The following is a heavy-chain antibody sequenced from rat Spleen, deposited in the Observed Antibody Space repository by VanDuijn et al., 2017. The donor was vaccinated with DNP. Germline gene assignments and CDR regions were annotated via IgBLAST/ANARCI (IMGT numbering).Heavy chain of an antibody. Sequence: QVQLKESGPGLVQPSQTLSLPCTFSGFSLTSYNVHWVRQPTEKGLEWMGIIWTGGNTDYNSTLKYRLSISRDTSKSQVFLKMNSLQTEDTAMYFCASGTTTWFAYWGQGTLVTVSS. CDR2: IWTGGNT. D-gene: IGHD1-10*01. CDR1: GFSLTSYN. V-gene: IGHV2-30*01. J-gene: IGHJ3*01. CDR3: ASGTTTWFAY.